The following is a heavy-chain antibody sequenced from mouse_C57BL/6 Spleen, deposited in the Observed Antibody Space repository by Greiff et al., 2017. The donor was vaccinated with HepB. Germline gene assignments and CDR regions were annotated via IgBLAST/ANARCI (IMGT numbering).Heavy chain of an antibody. D-gene: IGHD2-3*01. CDR1: GYTFTSYW. CDR3: APIYDGYDWFAY. V-gene: IGHV1-59*01. Sequence: QVHVKQPGAELVRPGTSVKLSCKASGYTFTSYWMHWVKQRPGQGLEWIGVIDPSDSYTNYNQKFKGKATLTVDTSSSTAYMQLSSLTSEDSAVYYCAPIYDGYDWFAYWGQGTLVTVSA. CDR2: IDPSDSYT. J-gene: IGHJ3*01.